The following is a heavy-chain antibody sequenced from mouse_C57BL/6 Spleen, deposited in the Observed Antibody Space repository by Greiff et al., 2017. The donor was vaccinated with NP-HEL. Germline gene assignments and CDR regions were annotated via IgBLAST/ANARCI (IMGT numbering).Heavy chain of an antibody. D-gene: IGHD3-2*02. Sequence: EVKLVESGPELVKPGASVKIPCKASGYTFTDYNMDWVKQSHGKSLEWIGDINPNNGGTIYNQKFKGKATLTVDKSSSTAYMELRSLTSEDTAVYYCARPGLLRPFAYWGQGTLVTVSA. V-gene: IGHV1-18*01. CDR1: GYTFTDYN. CDR2: INPNNGGT. CDR3: ARPGLLRPFAY. J-gene: IGHJ3*01.